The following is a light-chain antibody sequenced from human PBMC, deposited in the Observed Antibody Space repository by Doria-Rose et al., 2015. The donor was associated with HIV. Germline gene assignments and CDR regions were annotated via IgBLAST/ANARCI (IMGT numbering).Light chain of an antibody. Sequence: EIAMTQSTGTQSLSPGDRATLSCRASQSFSSTYLAWYQQKPGQAPSLLIYDGSTRATGIPDRFSASGSGTDFTLTINRLEPEDCALYYCHQYGASWTFGQGTKVEI. CDR3: HQYGASWT. CDR1: QSFSSTY. CDR2: DGS. V-gene: IGKV3-20*01. J-gene: IGKJ1*01.